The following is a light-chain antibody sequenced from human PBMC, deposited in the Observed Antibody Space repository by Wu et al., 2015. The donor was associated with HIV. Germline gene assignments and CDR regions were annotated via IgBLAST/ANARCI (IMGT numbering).Light chain of an antibody. CDR3: QQRRYWPLYT. V-gene: IGKV3-11*01. CDR1: QSVSRF. CDR2: DTS. Sequence: EIVLTQSPATLSLSPGERATLSCRASQSVSRFLAWYQQKPGQAPRLLIYDTSNRATGIPARFSGSGSGTDFTLTISSLEPEDFAVYYCQQRRYWPLYTFGQGTKLEIK. J-gene: IGKJ2*01.